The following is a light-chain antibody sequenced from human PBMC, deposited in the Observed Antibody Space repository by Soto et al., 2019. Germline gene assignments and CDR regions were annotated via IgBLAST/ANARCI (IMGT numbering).Light chain of an antibody. V-gene: IGLV1-47*01. CDR2: RNN. Sequence: QSVLTQPPSASGTPGQRVTISCSGSNSNIGSKYVYWYQQLPGTAPKLLLYRNNQRPSGVPDRFSGSKSGTSASLAISGIRSEDEADYYCAAWDNSLVGGPAFGGGTTLTVL. CDR1: NSNIGSKY. CDR3: AAWDNSLVGGPA. J-gene: IGLJ2*01.